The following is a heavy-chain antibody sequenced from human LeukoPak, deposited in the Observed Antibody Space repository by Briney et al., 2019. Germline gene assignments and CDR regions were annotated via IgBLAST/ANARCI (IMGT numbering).Heavy chain of an antibody. J-gene: IGHJ2*01. V-gene: IGHV4-61*02. CDR3: ARLPPLWELLDHWYFDL. Sequence: PSETLSLTCTVSGGSISSGSYYWSWIRQPAGKGLEWIGRIYTSGSTNYNPSLKSRVTISVDTSKNQFSLKLSSVTAADTAVYYCARLPPLWELLDHWYFDLWGRGTLVTVSS. CDR1: GGSISSGSYY. D-gene: IGHD1-26*01. CDR2: IYTSGST.